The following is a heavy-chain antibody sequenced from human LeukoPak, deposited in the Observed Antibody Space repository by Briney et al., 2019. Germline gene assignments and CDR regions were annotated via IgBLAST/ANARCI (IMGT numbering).Heavy chain of an antibody. J-gene: IGHJ4*02. CDR3: ARGHSSGNPDPFDY. Sequence: PGGSLRLSCAASVFTVISNYMIWVGQAPGKGLEWVSVIYSGGAIHYADSVKGRFTISRDNSKNTLYLQMNSLRAEDTAMYYRARGHSSGNPDPFDYWGQGTLVTVSS. CDR1: VFTVISNY. CDR2: IYSGGAI. V-gene: IGHV3-53*01. D-gene: IGHD6-19*01.